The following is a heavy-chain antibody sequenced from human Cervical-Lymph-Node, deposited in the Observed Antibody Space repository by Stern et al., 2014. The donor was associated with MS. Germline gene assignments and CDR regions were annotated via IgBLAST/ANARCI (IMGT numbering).Heavy chain of an antibody. CDR1: GFTFNSYN. V-gene: IGHV3-48*01. J-gene: IGHJ4*02. D-gene: IGHD4-17*01. CDR2: ISSSSSTI. Sequence: EVQLVESGGDLVHPGGSLTLSCAVSGFTFNSYNMNWVRQSPGKGLEWASYISSSSSTIYYADSVRGRFTISRDNAKNSLYLRMNSLRAEDTAVYYCVREGLNGDFYYWGQGTLVTVSS. CDR3: VREGLNGDFYY.